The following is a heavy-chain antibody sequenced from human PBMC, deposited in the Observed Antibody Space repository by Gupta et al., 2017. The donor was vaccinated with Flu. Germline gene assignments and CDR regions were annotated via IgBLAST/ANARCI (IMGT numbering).Heavy chain of an antibody. CDR1: GFPFSSSA. V-gene: IGHV3-23*01. J-gene: IGHJ4*02. Sequence: EVHLLESGGGLVQPGGSLRLSCAASGFPFSSSAMSWVRQAPGKGLEWVSIIGGRGGSIYYADSVSGRFTISRDNSKNTLYLQMNSLSVEDTALYFCAKDIAADYFFDYWGQGTLVTVSS. D-gene: IGHD6-13*01. CDR3: AKDIAADYFFDY. CDR2: IGGRGGSI.